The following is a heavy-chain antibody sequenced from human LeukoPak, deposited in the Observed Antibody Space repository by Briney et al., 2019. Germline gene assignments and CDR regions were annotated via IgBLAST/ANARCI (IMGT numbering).Heavy chain of an antibody. V-gene: IGHV4-59*08. CDR3: ARQASCSGSNCYPFDY. CDR1: GGSISSDY. CDR2: ISYSGST. Sequence: SETLSLTCTVSGGSISSDYWSWIRQPPGKGLEWIGWISYSGSTTYNPSLKTRVTISLDTSKNQFSLKLSSVTAADTAVYYCARQASCSGSNCYPFDYWGQGTLVTVSS. D-gene: IGHD2-2*01. J-gene: IGHJ4*02.